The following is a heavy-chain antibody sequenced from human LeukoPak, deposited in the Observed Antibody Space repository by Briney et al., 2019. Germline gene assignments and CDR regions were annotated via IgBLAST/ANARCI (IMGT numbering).Heavy chain of an antibody. J-gene: IGHJ4*02. V-gene: IGHV4-39*01. CDR2: IYYSGST. D-gene: IGHD3-22*01. CDR1: GGSISSSSYY. Sequence: PSETLSLTCTVSGGSISSSSYYWGWIRQPPGKGLEWIGSIYYSGSTYYNPSLKSRVTISVDTSKNQFSLKLSSVTAADTAVYYCARSPYYYDSSGYRLGHYFDYWGQGTLVTVSS. CDR3: ARSPYYYDSSGYRLGHYFDY.